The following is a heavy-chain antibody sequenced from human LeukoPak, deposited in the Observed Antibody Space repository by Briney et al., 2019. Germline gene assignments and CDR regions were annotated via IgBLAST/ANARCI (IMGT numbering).Heavy chain of an antibody. CDR1: GGTFSSYA. CDR3: ARDEDLLLFDY. CDR2: IIPILGIA. Sequence: AASVKVSRKASGGTFSSYAISWVRQAPGQGLEWMGRIIPILGIANYAQKFQGRVTITADKSTSTAYMELSSLRSEDTAVYYCARDEDLLLFDYWGQGTLVTVSS. D-gene: IGHD3-22*01. V-gene: IGHV1-69*04. J-gene: IGHJ4*02.